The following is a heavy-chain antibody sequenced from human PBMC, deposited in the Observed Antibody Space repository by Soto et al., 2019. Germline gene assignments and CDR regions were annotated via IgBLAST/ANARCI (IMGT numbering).Heavy chain of an antibody. CDR2: ITGSGDTT. CDR3: AKGLGRGSHAASAS. Sequence: EVQLLESGGGLVQPGGSLRLSCAASGFTFSSYALSWVRQAPGKGLEWVSAITGSGDTTYYAASVKGRSTGSRDTSKNTLSLEINGLSAEDTALYFCAKGLGRGSHAASASWGQGTLVTVSS. D-gene: IGHD3-16*01. V-gene: IGHV3-23*01. J-gene: IGHJ5*02. CDR1: GFTFSSYA.